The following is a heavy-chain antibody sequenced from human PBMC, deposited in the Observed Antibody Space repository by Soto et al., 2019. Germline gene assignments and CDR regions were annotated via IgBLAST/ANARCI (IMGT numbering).Heavy chain of an antibody. V-gene: IGHV4-59*01. CDR2: IYYSGST. Sequence: SETLSLTCTVSGGSISSYYWSWIRQPPGKGLEWIGYIYYSGSTNYNPSLKSRVTISVDTSKNQFSLKLSSVTAADTAVYYCASVVVPAARPFRSYYYMDVWGKGTTVTVSS. D-gene: IGHD2-2*01. CDR1: GGSISSYY. J-gene: IGHJ6*03. CDR3: ASVVVPAARPFRSYYYMDV.